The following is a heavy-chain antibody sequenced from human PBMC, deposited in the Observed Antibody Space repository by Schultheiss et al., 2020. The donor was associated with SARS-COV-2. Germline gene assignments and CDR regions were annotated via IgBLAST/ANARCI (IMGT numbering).Heavy chain of an antibody. V-gene: IGHV4-31*03. CDR3: ARTGHCSGGNCYSSYYYMDV. Sequence: SETLSLTCTVSGGSISSGGYYWSWIRQHPGKGLEWIGYIYYSGSTYYNPSLKSRVTISVDTSKNQFSLKLSSVTAADTAVYYCARTGHCSGGNCYSSYYYMDVWGKGTTVTVSS. D-gene: IGHD2-15*01. CDR2: IYYSGST. CDR1: GGSISSGGYY. J-gene: IGHJ6*03.